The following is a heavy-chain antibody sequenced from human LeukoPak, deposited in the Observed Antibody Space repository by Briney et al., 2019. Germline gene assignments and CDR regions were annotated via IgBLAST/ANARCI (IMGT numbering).Heavy chain of an antibody. D-gene: IGHD2-21*02. CDR2: IKEDGSEK. V-gene: IGHV3-7*05. CDR1: GFTFSSYW. CDR3: AREGIVVVTDPYWYFDL. J-gene: IGHJ2*01. Sequence: GGSLRLSCAASGFTFSSYWMSWVRQAPGKGLEWVANIKEDGSEKFYVDSVKGRFTISRDNAKNSLYLQMNSLRAEDTAVYYCAREGIVVVTDPYWYFDLWGRGTLVTVSS.